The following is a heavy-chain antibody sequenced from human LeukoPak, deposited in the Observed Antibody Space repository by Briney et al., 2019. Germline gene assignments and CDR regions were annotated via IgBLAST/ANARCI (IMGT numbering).Heavy chain of an antibody. V-gene: IGHV3-48*04. Sequence: PGRSLRLSCAASGFTFSSYGMHWVRQAPGKGLEWVSYISSSGSTIYYADSVKGRFTISRDNAKNSLYLQMNSLRAEDTAVYYCARDTDYGDAFDIWGQETMVTVSS. CDR2: ISSSGSTI. D-gene: IGHD4-17*01. CDR3: ARDTDYGDAFDI. CDR1: GFTFSSYG. J-gene: IGHJ3*02.